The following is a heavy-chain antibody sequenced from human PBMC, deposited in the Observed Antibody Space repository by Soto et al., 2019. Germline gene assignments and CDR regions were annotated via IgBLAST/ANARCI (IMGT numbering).Heavy chain of an antibody. Sequence: EGSLRLSCAASGFTFSSYGMHWVRQAPGKGLEWVAVIWYDGSNKYYAYSVKGRFTISRDNSKNTLYLQMNSLRAQDTAVYYCARDRDYGRNEVWCDXWGQVTMGTVSX. J-gene: IGHJ5*02. CDR3: ARDRDYGRNEVWCDX. CDR1: GFTFSSYG. V-gene: IGHV3-33*01. D-gene: IGHD4-17*01. CDR2: IWYDGSNK.